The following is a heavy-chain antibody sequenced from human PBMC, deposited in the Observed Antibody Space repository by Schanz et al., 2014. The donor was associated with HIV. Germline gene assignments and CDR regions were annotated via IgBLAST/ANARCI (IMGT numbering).Heavy chain of an antibody. Sequence: VQLVESGGGVVQPGRSLRLSCAVSGFTFSNYGMHWVRQAPGKGLEWVAGISYDGSNKYYADSLKGRFTIARDNSKNTLYLQMNSLRAEDTAVYYCAKEEQQLGGVGGYHFDYWGQGTLVTVSS. V-gene: IGHV3-30*18. CDR3: AKEEQQLGGVGGYHFDY. CDR1: GFTFSNYG. D-gene: IGHD6-13*01. CDR2: ISYDGSNK. J-gene: IGHJ4*02.